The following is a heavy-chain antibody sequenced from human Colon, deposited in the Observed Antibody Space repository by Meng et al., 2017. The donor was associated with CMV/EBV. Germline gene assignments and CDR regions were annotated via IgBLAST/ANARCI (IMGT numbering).Heavy chain of an antibody. CDR2: LSNSVST. J-gene: IGHJ6*02. V-gene: IGHV4-59*01. Sequence: SETLSLTCTVSGGSISSYYWSWIRQSPVRGLEWFGYLSNSVSTNYNPSLKSRVTISVDTSKNQFSLKLSSVTAADTAVYYCARHLIAHCTSTSCSSGMDVWGQGTTVTVSS. CDR3: ARHLIAHCTSTSCSSGMDV. D-gene: IGHD2-2*01. CDR1: GGSISSYY.